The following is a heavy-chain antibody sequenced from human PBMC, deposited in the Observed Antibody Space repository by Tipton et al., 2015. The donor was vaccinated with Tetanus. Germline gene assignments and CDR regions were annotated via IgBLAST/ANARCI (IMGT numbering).Heavy chain of an antibody. J-gene: IGHJ3*02. CDR3: ARRGTDYCSGGSCYSRGAFDI. CDR1: GGSFSGYY. CDR2: INHSGST. V-gene: IGHV4-34*01. D-gene: IGHD2-15*01. Sequence: LRLSCAVYGGSFSGYYWSWIRQPPGKGLEWIGEINHSGSTNYNPSLKSRVTISVDTSKNQFSLKLSSVTAADTAVYYCARRGTDYCSGGSCYSRGAFDIWGQGTMVTVSS.